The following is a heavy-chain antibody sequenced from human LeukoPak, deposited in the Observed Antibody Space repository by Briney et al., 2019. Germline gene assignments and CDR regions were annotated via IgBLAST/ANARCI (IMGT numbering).Heavy chain of an antibody. CDR3: ARGETARVDY. CDR1: GFTFSDYY. J-gene: IGHJ4*02. D-gene: IGHD3-16*01. Sequence: GGSLRLSCAASGFTFSDYYMSWIRQAPGKGLEWLSYISSSSTYTNYADSVKGRFTISRDNAKNSLYLQMNSLRDEDTAVYYCARGETARVDYWGQGTLVTVSS. CDR2: ISSSSTYT. V-gene: IGHV3-11*06.